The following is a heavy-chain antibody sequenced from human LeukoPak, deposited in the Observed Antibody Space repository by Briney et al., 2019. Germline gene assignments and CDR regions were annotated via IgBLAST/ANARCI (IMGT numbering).Heavy chain of an antibody. D-gene: IGHD1-1*01. CDR1: GGPLSSGSYY. J-gene: IGHJ6*03. Sequence: PSETLSLTCTVSGGPLSSGSYYWRWVRQPAGRGLEWVGRIYNSGSTNYNPSLKSRVTISVYTSKNQFSLKLSSVTASYTAVYYCARDSAAGSYYYYTDVWGKGTTVTISS. V-gene: IGHV4-61*02. CDR2: IYNSGST. CDR3: ARDSAAGSYYYYTDV.